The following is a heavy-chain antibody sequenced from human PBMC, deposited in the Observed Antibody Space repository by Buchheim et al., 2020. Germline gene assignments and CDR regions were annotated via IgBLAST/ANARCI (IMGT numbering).Heavy chain of an antibody. CDR2: IKQDESDK. CDR1: GFTFSRYW. Sequence: EVQLVESGGGLVQPGGSQRLSCAGSGFTFSRYWMSWVRQAPGKGLEWVANIKQDESDKNYADSVKGRFTISRDNAKNSLYLQMNSLRAEDMAVYYCAREGDGMDVWGQGTT. J-gene: IGHJ6*02. V-gene: IGHV3-7*03. D-gene: IGHD1-26*01. CDR3: AREGDGMDV.